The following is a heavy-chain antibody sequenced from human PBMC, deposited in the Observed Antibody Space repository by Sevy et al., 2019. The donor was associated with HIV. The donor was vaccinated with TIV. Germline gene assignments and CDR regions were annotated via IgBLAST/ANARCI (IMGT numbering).Heavy chain of an antibody. CDR1: GFSFSTYW. Sequence: GGSLRLSCAASGFSFSTYWMAWVRQAPGKGLEWMANIKKDGSEKDYVDSVKGRFTISRDNAKNSLYLQMSSLRAEDTAVYYCARERNYDVDVWGQGTTVTVSS. CDR3: ARERNYDVDV. CDR2: IKKDGSEK. J-gene: IGHJ6*02. V-gene: IGHV3-7*01.